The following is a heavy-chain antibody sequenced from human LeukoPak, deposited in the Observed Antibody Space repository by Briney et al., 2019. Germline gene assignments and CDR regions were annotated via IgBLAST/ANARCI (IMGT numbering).Heavy chain of an antibody. CDR1: GGTFSSYA. Sequence: GASVKVSCKASGGTFSSYAISWVRQAPGQGLEWMGGIIPIFGTANYAQKFQGRVTITADKSTSTAYMGLSSLRSEDTAVYYCARDYGSGSYLKSYWGQGTLVTVSS. CDR3: ARDYGSGSYLKSY. V-gene: IGHV1-69*06. D-gene: IGHD3-10*01. CDR2: IIPIFGTA. J-gene: IGHJ4*02.